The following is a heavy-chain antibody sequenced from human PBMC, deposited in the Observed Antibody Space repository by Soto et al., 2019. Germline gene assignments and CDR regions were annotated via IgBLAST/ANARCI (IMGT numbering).Heavy chain of an antibody. CDR3: ARDFVVGGPTIPSYSAMDV. CDR2: IIDGGGNT. CDR1: GFTFSSYA. Sequence: PGGSLRLSCAASGFTFSSYAMSWVRQAPGKGLEWVSTIIDGGGNTYYADSVKGRFTISRDNSKNTLYLQMNSLGAEDTAVYYCARDFVVGGPTIPSYSAMDVWGQGTTVPVSS. D-gene: IGHD1-26*01. J-gene: IGHJ6*02. V-gene: IGHV3-23*01.